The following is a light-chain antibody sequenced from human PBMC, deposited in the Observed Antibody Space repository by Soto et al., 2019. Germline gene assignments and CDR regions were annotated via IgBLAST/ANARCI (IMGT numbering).Light chain of an antibody. Sequence: DIVMTQSPLSLPVTXGEPASISCRSSQSFLHSNGYNYLDWYLQKPGQPPKVLIYWASTRKSGVPDRFSGSGPGTDFTLTISSLEPEDFAVYYCQQRSNGPPWTFGQGTKV. V-gene: IGKV2-28*01. J-gene: IGKJ1*01. CDR1: QSFLHSNGYNY. CDR2: WAS. CDR3: QQRSNGPPWT.